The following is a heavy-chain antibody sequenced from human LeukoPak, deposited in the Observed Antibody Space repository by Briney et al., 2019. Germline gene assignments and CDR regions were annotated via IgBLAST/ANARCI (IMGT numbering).Heavy chain of an antibody. CDR2: IKEDGREK. D-gene: IGHD3-3*01. J-gene: IGHJ6*02. Sequence: PGGSLRLSCAASGFNFSKYWMSWVRQAPGKGLEWVANIKEDGREKYYVDSVKGRFTISRDNAKNSLYLQMNSLRTEDTALYYCAKEAGGRGLFGVVIQYYYGMDVWGQGTTVTVSS. V-gene: IGHV3-7*03. CDR1: GFNFSKYW. CDR3: AKEAGGRGLFGVVIQYYYGMDV.